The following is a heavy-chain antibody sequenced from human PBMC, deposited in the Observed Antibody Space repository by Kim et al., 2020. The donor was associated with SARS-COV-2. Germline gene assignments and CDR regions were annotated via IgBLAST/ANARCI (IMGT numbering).Heavy chain of an antibody. CDR1: GGSISSSNW. V-gene: IGHV4-4*02. CDR2: IYHSGST. Sequence: SETLSLTCAVSGGSISSSNWWSWVRQPPGKGLEWIGEIYHSGSTNYNPSLKSRVTISVDKSKNQFSLKLSSVTAADTAVYYCARSADSYCSGGSCYPDWGQGTLVTVSS. D-gene: IGHD2-15*01. J-gene: IGHJ4*02. CDR3: ARSADSYCSGGSCYPD.